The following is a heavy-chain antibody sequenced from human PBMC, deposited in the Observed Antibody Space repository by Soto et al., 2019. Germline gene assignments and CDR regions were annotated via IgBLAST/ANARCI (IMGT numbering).Heavy chain of an antibody. J-gene: IGHJ6*02. D-gene: IGHD3-22*01. Sequence: GGSLRLSCAASGFTFSSYGMHWVRQAPGKGLEWVAVISYDGSNKYYADSVKGRFTISRDNSKNTLYLQMNSLRAEDTAVYYCAKEGINVVVITTVTSDGMDVWGQGTTVTVSS. V-gene: IGHV3-30*18. CDR2: ISYDGSNK. CDR3: AKEGINVVVITTVTSDGMDV. CDR1: GFTFSSYG.